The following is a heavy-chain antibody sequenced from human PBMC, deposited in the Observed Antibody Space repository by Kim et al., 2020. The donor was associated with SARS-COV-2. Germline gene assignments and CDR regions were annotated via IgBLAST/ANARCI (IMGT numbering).Heavy chain of an antibody. D-gene: IGHD1-7*01. CDR1: GGSFSGYY. J-gene: IGHJ6*02. CDR3: AREDRTYGMDV. V-gene: IGHV4-34*01. Sequence: SENLSLTCAVYGGSFSGYYWSWIRQPPGKGLEWIGEINHSGSTNYNPSLKSRVTISVDTSKNQFSLKLSSVTAADTAVYYCAREDRTYGMDVWGQGTTVT. CDR2: INHSGST.